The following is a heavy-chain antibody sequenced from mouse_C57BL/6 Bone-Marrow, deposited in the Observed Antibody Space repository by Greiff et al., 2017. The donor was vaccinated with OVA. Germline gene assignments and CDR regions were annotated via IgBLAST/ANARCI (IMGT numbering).Heavy chain of an antibody. J-gene: IGHJ2*01. CDR1: GFNIKDYY. CDR2: IDPEAGET. CDR3: SLLYYGKYYVDY. V-gene: IGHV14-2*01. D-gene: IGHD2-1*01. Sequence: VQLQQSGAELVKPGASVKLSCTASGFNIKDYYMHWVKQRTEQGLEWIGRIDPEAGETKYAPKFQGKATITADTSSNTAYLQLSSLTSEDTAVYYCSLLYYGKYYVDYWGQGTTLTVSS.